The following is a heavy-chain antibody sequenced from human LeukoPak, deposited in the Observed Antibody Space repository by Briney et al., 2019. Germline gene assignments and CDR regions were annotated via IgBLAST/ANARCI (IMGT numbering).Heavy chain of an antibody. CDR3: ARSVVMVGGTRWFDP. CDR2: INSNGGFT. CDR1: VYTFSTLW. Sequence: ASVKVSCETSVYTFSTLWMHWVRRAPGQGREWMGIINSNGGFTRYAQKFQGRVTVTRDMSTSTVYMELSDLKSEDTAVYYCARSVVMVGGTRWFDPWGQGTMVTVSS. D-gene: IGHD2-15*01. V-gene: IGHV1-46*01. J-gene: IGHJ5*02.